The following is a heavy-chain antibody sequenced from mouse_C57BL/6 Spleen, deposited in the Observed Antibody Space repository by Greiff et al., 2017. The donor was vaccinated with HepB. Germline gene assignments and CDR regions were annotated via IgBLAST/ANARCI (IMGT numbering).Heavy chain of an antibody. Sequence: VQRVESGAELVRPGASVKLSCKASGYTFTDYYINWVKQRPGQGLEWIARIYPGSGNTYYNEKFKGKATLTAEKSFSTAYMQLSSLTSEDSAVYFCARDYYGSRKYYFDYWGQGTTLTVSS. CDR2: IYPGSGNT. V-gene: IGHV1-76*01. J-gene: IGHJ2*01. CDR1: GYTFTDYY. CDR3: ARDYYGSRKYYFDY. D-gene: IGHD1-1*01.